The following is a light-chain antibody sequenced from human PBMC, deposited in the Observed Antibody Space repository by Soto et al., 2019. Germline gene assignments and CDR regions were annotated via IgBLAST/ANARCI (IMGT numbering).Light chain of an antibody. CDR2: RTS. V-gene: IGKV3-11*01. Sequence: EIVLTQSPATLSSSPGDRVTLSCRASQAVSTNLAWYQHKPGQAPRLLIYRTSNRAAGIPARFSGSGSGTDFTLTISGVEPEDFAVYYCQQYSNWPPAGTLGQGTKVDIK. J-gene: IGKJ1*01. CDR3: QQYSNWPPAGT. CDR1: QAVSTN.